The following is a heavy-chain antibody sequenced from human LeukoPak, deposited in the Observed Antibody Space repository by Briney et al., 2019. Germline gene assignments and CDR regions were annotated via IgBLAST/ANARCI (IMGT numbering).Heavy chain of an antibody. V-gene: IGHV1-8*01. CDR3: ARGRYNWNGDNWFDP. CDR2: MNPNSGNT. J-gene: IGHJ5*02. D-gene: IGHD1-1*01. CDR1: GYTFTSYD. Sequence: ASVKVSCKASGYTFTSYDINWVRQATGQGLEWMGWMNPNSGNTGYAQKFQGRVTMTRNTSISTAYMELNSLRAEDTAVYYCARGRYNWNGDNWFDPWGQGTLVTVSS.